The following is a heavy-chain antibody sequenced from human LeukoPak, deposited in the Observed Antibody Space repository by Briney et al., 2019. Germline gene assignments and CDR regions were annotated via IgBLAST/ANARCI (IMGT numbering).Heavy chain of an antibody. D-gene: IGHD3-10*01. CDR3: ARHLSYGSGSYYNFGY. V-gene: IGHV3-48*03. CDR1: GITFSSYE. Sequence: GGSLRLSCAASGITFSSYEMNWVRQAPGKGLEWVSYISSSGTTIYYADSVKGRFTISRDNAKDSLYLQMNSLRAEDTAVYYCARHLSYGSGSYYNFGYWGQGTLVTVSS. J-gene: IGHJ4*02. CDR2: ISSSGTTI.